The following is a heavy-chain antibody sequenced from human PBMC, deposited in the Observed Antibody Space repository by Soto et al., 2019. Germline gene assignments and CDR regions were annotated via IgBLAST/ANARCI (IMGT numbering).Heavy chain of an antibody. CDR1: GFTFSSYS. Sequence: GGSLRLSCAASGFTFSSYSMNWVRQAPGKGLEWASYISSSSSTIYYADSVKGRFTISRDNAKNSLYLQMNSLRDEDTAVYYCARELDSSGWLGYYYYGMDGWGQGTTDTVSS. CDR3: ARELDSSGWLGYYYYGMDG. CDR2: ISSSSSTI. V-gene: IGHV3-48*02. D-gene: IGHD6-19*01. J-gene: IGHJ6*02.